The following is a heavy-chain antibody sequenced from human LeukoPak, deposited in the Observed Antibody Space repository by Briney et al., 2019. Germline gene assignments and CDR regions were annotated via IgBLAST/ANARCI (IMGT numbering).Heavy chain of an antibody. J-gene: IGHJ4*02. D-gene: IGHD3-9*01. CDR3: AGGHNILPGYPPLAY. Sequence: SETLSLTCAVSGGSISSSNWWSWVRQPPGKGLEWIGEIYHSGSTNYNPSLKSRVTISVDKSKNQFSLKLSSVTAADTAVYYCAGGHNILPGYPPLAYWARETLVTVS. CDR1: GGSISSSNW. V-gene: IGHV4-4*02. CDR2: IYHSGST.